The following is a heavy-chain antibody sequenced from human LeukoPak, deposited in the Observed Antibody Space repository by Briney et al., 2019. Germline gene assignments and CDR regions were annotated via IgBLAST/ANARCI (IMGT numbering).Heavy chain of an antibody. D-gene: IGHD3-22*01. CDR2: INHSGST. CDR3: ARSDPTYYYDSSGYYLDY. CDR1: GGSFSGYY. J-gene: IGHJ4*02. Sequence: SETLSLTCAVYGGSFSGYYWSWIRQPPGKGLEWIGEINHSGSTNYNPSLKSRVTISVDTSKNQFSLKLSSVTAADTAVYYCARSDPTYYYDSSGYYLDYWGQGTLVTVSS. V-gene: IGHV4-34*01.